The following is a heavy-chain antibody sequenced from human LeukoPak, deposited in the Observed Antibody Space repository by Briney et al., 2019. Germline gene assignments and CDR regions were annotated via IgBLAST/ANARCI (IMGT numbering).Heavy chain of an antibody. D-gene: IGHD1-26*01. CDR1: GFTFSDHY. V-gene: IGHV3-72*01. CDR3: TRASLSGSYFFY. Sequence: PGGSLRLSCAASGFTFSDHYMDWVRQTPGKGLEWVGRSRNKVNSYTTEYAASVKGRFIISRDDSKNSLFLQMNSLKTDDTAVYYCTRASLSGSYFFYWGQGALVTVSS. CDR2: SRNKVNSYTT. J-gene: IGHJ4*02.